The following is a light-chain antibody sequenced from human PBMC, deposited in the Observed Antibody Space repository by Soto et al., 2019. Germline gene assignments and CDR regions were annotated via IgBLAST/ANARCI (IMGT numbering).Light chain of an antibody. Sequence: DIQMTQSPSTLSASIGDRVTITCRASQTINNWLAWYQQKPGKAPNLLIYHASNLETGVPSRFSGSAFGTEFTLTIIRLQPDDFATYYCQHYNSYPWTFGQGTKVEIK. V-gene: IGKV1-5*01. CDR3: QHYNSYPWT. CDR1: QTINNW. J-gene: IGKJ1*01. CDR2: HAS.